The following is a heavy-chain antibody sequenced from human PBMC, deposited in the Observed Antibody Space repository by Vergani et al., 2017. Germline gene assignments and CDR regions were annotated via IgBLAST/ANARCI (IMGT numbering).Heavy chain of an antibody. Sequence: QVQLQESGPGLVKPSKTLSLTCSVSGDSISNHYWGWIRQSPGKGLEWIGYISYTGSTNYSPALKSRVTMSGDTSKSQLSLNLSSVTAADTAVYYCSRVTYYYDSSGYYCLFDSWGQGTLVTVSS. J-gene: IGHJ4*02. CDR2: ISYTGST. V-gene: IGHV4-59*11. CDR3: SRVTYYYDSSGYYCLFDS. D-gene: IGHD3-22*01. CDR1: GDSISNHY.